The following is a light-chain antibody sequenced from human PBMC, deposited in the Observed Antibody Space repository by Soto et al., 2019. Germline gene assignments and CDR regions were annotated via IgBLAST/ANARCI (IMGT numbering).Light chain of an antibody. J-gene: IGKJ1*01. CDR1: QSIITNY. Sequence: ENVVTLSPATLSVAPGERATISRRVSQSIITNYLAWYRQKPGQAPSLLIYAASSRATGNPDRFSGSGSGTDITLTICGLEPEDFAVYYCPQYGTSVGTFGQGTKVDIK. CDR2: AAS. CDR3: PQYGTSVGT. V-gene: IGKV3-20*01.